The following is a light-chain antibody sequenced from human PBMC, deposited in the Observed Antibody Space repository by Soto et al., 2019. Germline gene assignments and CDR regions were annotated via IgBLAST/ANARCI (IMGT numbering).Light chain of an antibody. V-gene: IGKV3-15*01. CDR3: QQYNNWPPIT. Sequence: TESPSTLCLSPGERATLSCRASQSVTTQLAWYQQKPGQVPRLLIYGESSRATGIPTTFSGSGSGTEFTLTISSLQSEDFAVYYCQQYNNWPPITFGQGTRLEIK. CDR1: QSVTTQ. J-gene: IGKJ5*01. CDR2: GES.